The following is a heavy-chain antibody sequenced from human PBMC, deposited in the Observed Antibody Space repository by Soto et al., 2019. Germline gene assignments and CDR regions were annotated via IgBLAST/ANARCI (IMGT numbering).Heavy chain of an antibody. CDR2: ISYDGSNK. Sequence: PGGSLRLSCAASGFTFSSYGMHWVRQAPGKGLEWVAVISYDGSNKYYADSVKGRFTISRDNSKNTLYLQMNSLRAEDTAVYYCAKNEGYDSSGYPPFDYWGQGTLVTVSS. CDR3: AKNEGYDSSGYPPFDY. J-gene: IGHJ4*02. CDR1: GFTFSSYG. V-gene: IGHV3-30*18. D-gene: IGHD3-22*01.